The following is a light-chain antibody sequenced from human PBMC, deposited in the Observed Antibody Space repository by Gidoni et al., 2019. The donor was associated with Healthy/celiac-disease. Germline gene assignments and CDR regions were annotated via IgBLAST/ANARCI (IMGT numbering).Light chain of an antibody. Sequence: DIQMTQSPSSLSASVGDRVTITCRASQSISSYLNWYQQKPGKAPSRFSGSGSGTDFTLTISSLQPEDFATYYCQQSYSTPGTFGPGTKVDIK. CDR3: QQSYSTPGT. J-gene: IGKJ3*01. V-gene: IGKV1-39*01. CDR1: QSISSY.